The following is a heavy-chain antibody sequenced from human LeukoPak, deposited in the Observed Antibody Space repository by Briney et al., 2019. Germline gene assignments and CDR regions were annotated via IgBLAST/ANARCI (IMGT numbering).Heavy chain of an antibody. CDR3: ARSSRITIFGPAHYYYYMDV. CDR2: IYHSGST. CDR1: GGSISSSNW. V-gene: IGHV4-4*02. D-gene: IGHD3-3*01. Sequence: SGTLSLTCAVSGGSISSSNWWSWVRQPPGKGLEWIGEIYHSGSTNYNPSLKSRVTISVDKSKNQFSLKLSSVTAADTAVYYCARSSRITIFGPAHYYYYMDVWGKGTTVTVSS. J-gene: IGHJ6*03.